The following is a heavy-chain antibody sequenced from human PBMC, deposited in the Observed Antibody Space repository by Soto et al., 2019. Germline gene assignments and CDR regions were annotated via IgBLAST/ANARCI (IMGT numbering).Heavy chain of an antibody. V-gene: IGHV3-23*01. J-gene: IGHJ6*02. CDR2: SGGSGGST. Sequence: EVQLLESGGGLVQPGGSLRLSCAASGFTFSSYAMNWVRQAPGKGPEWVSDYSSSGGSGGSTQYAESVKGRFTISRNHSKNTLYLQLNSLRAEDTAVYYFATDWRMDVWGQGTTVTVSS. CDR1: GFTFSSYA. CDR3: ATDWRMDV.